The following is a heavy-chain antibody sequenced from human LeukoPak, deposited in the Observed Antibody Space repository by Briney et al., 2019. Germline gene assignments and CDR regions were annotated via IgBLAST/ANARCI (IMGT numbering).Heavy chain of an antibody. CDR2: ISGSGDGA. CDR1: GFTFSSYA. D-gene: IGHD6-13*01. CDR3: AKGSTISWPRDWLDP. V-gene: IGHV3-23*01. Sequence: GGSLRLSCAASGFTFSSYAMTWVRQAPGKGLEWVSIISGSGDGAYYADSVKGRFTISRDNSKNTLFLQTSSLRVEDTAVYYCAKGSTISWPRDWLDPWGQGTLVTVSS. J-gene: IGHJ5*02.